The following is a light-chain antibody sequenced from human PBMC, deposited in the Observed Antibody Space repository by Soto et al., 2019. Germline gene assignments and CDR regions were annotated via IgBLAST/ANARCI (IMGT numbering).Light chain of an antibody. CDR3: QQYNNWPET. CDR2: GAS. V-gene: IGKV3-20*01. J-gene: IGKJ1*01. CDR1: QSVRSSY. Sequence: EIVLTQSPGTLSFSPGERATLFCRASQSVRSSYLAWYQQKPGQAPRLLIYGASRRATGIPDRFSGSGSGTDFALTISSLQSEDFAVYYCQQYNNWPETFGQGTKVDIK.